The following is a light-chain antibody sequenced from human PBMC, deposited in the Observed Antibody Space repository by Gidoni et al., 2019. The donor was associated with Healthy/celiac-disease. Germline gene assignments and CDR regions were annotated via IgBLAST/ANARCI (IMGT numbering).Light chain of an antibody. CDR3: QQRSNWPRT. Sequence: EIVLTQSPATLSVSPRESATLSCMASQSVSSYLAWYQQKPGQAPRLLIYDASNRATGIPDRFSGSGSGTDFTLTISSLEPEDVAVYYCQQRSNWPRTFGPGTKVEIK. V-gene: IGKV3-11*01. J-gene: IGKJ3*01. CDR2: DAS. CDR1: QSVSSY.